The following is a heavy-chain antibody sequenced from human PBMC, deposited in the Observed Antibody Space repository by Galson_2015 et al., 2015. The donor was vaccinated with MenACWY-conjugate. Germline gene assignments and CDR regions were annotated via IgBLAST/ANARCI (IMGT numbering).Heavy chain of an antibody. CDR2: IKQDGSEK. CDR1: GFTFSSYW. CDR3: ARDYGDYVGYYGMDV. J-gene: IGHJ6*02. Sequence: SLRLSCAASGFTFSSYWMSWVRQAPGKGLEWVANIKQDGSEKYYADSVKGRFTISRDNAKNSLYLQMNSLRDEDTAVYYCARDYGDYVGYYGMDVWGQGTTVTVSS. D-gene: IGHD4-17*01. V-gene: IGHV3-7*01.